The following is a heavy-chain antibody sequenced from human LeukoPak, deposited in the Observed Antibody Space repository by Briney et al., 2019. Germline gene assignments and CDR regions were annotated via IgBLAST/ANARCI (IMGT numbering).Heavy chain of an antibody. Sequence: ASVKVSCKASGYTFTSYYIHWVRLSPGQGLEWMGIINPSAGSTTYAQKFQGRATMTTDTSTSTAYMELRSLRSDDTAVYYCARDLARRIVGATPAYWGQGTLVTVSS. D-gene: IGHD1-26*01. V-gene: IGHV1-46*01. CDR3: ARDLARRIVGATPAY. CDR1: GYTFTSYY. CDR2: INPSAGST. J-gene: IGHJ4*02.